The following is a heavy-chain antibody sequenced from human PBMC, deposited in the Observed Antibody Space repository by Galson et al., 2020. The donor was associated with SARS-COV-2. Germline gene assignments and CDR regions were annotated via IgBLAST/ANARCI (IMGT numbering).Heavy chain of an antibody. CDR3: ARETDDYTSSWYDY. J-gene: IGHJ4*02. D-gene: IGHD6-13*01. Sequence: QLGESLKISCRAYGFTFSSSAMHWVRQAPGKGLEWVAIISYDGTKRYNLDSVKGRFTISRDNSKNTLYLQMDSLTTEDTAVYYCARETDDYTSSWYDYWGQGTLVTVSS. CDR2: ISYDGTKR. CDR1: GFTFSSSA. V-gene: IGHV3-30*04.